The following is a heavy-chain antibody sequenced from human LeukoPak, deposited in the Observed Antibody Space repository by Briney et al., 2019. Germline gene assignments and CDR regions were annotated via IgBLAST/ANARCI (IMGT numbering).Heavy chain of an antibody. CDR1: GFTFSSHG. Sequence: GGSLRLSCAASGFTFSSHGMHWVRHAPGKGLEGVAVIWYDGSKKYYGDSAKGRFTISRDDSRNTLYLQMESLRVEDTAVYYCARVWGMGYTADYWGQGTLVTVSS. CDR2: IWYDGSKK. V-gene: IGHV3-33*01. J-gene: IGHJ4*02. CDR3: ARVWGMGYTADY. D-gene: IGHD3-16*01.